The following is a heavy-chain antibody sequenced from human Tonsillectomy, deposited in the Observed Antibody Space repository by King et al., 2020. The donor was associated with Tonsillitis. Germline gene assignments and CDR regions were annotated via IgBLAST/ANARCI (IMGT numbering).Heavy chain of an antibody. J-gene: IGHJ3*02. CDR3: ARIFRVVVTGAPDPDAFDI. CDR1: GFTFRNYW. D-gene: IGHD2-21*02. V-gene: IGHV3-7*03. Sequence: VQLVESGGGLVQPGGSLRLSCAASGFTFRNYWMSWVRQAPGKGLEWVANMKQDGSEEHYVDSVKGRFTISRDNAKNSLSLQMNSLRAEDTAVYYCARIFRVVVTGAPDPDAFDIWGQGTMVTVSS. CDR2: MKQDGSEE.